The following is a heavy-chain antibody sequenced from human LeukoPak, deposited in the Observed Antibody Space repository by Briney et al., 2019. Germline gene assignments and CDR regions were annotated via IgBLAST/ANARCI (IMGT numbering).Heavy chain of an antibody. Sequence: SETLSLTCTVFGGSISSGDYYWSWIRQPPGKGLEWIGYIYYSGSTYYNPSLKSRVTISVDTSKNQFSLKLSSVTAADTAVYYCARGGYDFGVDYWGQGTLVTVSS. V-gene: IGHV4-30-4*08. CDR3: ARGGYDFGVDY. CDR1: GGSISSGDYY. D-gene: IGHD5-12*01. J-gene: IGHJ4*02. CDR2: IYYSGST.